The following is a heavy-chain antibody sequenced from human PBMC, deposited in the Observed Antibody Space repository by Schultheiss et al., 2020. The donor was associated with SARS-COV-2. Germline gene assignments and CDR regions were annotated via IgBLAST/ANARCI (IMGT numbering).Heavy chain of an antibody. CDR1: GGSISSSSYY. CDR2: IYYSGST. D-gene: IGHD2-2*01. CDR3: ARGGGYCSSTNICLGP. Sequence: SETLSLTCTVSGGSISSSSYYWGWIRQPPGKGLVWIGSIYYSGSTYYNPSLKSRVTISVDTSKNHFSLRLSSVTAADTAFYYCARGGGYCSSTNICLGPWGQGTRVTVS. J-gene: IGHJ5*02. V-gene: IGHV4-39*07.